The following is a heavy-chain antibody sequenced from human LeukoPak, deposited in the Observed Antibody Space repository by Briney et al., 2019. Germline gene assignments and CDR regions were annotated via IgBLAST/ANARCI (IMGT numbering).Heavy chain of an antibody. CDR3: ARGFTVVVSNWFDP. Sequence: PGGSLRLSCAASGFTFSSYWMSWVRQAPGKGLEWVANIKQDGSEKYYVDSVKSRFTISRDNAKNSLYLQMNSLRAEDTAVYYCARGFTVVVSNWFDPWGQGTLVTVSS. CDR1: GFTFSSYW. J-gene: IGHJ5*02. V-gene: IGHV3-7*01. D-gene: IGHD2-15*01. CDR2: IKQDGSEK.